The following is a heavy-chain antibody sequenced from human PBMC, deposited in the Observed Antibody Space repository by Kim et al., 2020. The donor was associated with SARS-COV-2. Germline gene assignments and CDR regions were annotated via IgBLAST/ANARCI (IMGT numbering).Heavy chain of an antibody. Sequence: SETLSLTCTVSGGSISSYYWSWIRQPPGKGLEWIGYIYYSGSTNYNPSLKSRVTISVDTSKNQFSLKLSSVTAADTAVYYCVGLAGGGGAFDIWGQGTMVTVSS. D-gene: IGHD3-10*01. CDR3: VGLAGGGGAFDI. CDR1: GGSISSYY. J-gene: IGHJ3*02. CDR2: IYYSGST. V-gene: IGHV4-59*01.